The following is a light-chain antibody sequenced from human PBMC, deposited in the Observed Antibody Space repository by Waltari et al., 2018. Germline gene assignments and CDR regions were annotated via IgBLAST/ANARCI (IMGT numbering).Light chain of an antibody. V-gene: IGKV1-5*03. Sequence: DIQMTHSPSTLSASVGARVTITCRASQSIVSWVAWYQQKPGKAPKLLIDKASSLQSGVPSTFSGSGSGTDFTLTISSLQPDDFATYYCQQYFSGCTFGQGTNLEIK. CDR1: QSIVSW. CDR3: QQYFSGCT. J-gene: IGKJ2*02. CDR2: KAS.